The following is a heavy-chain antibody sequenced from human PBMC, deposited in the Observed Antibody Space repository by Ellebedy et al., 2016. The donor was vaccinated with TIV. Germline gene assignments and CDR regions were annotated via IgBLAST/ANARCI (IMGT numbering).Heavy chain of an antibody. J-gene: IGHJ5*02. CDR2: ISNSGSTI. Sequence: GGSLRLSCAASGFIFSDYYMIWIRQAPGKGLEWVSYISNSGSTIYYADSVKGRFTIYRDNAKNSLSLLMNSLRAEDTAVYYCARDARFIDQQHNWFDPWGQGTLVTVSS. CDR1: GFIFSDYY. D-gene: IGHD2-2*01. CDR3: ARDARFIDQQHNWFDP. V-gene: IGHV3-11*01.